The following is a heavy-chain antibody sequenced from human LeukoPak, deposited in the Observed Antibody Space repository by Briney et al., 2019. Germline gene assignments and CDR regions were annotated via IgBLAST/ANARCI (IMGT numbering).Heavy chain of an antibody. CDR1: GYTFTSYG. V-gene: IGHV1-18*01. CDR3: ARVGSYSRGWYY. Sequence: GASVKVSCKASGYTFTSYGICWVRQAPGQGLEWMGWISAYNGNTNYAQKLQGRVTMTTDTSTSTAYMVLRSLRCDDTDVYFCARVGSYSRGWYYWGQGTLVTVSS. D-gene: IGHD6-19*01. CDR2: ISAYNGNT. J-gene: IGHJ4*02.